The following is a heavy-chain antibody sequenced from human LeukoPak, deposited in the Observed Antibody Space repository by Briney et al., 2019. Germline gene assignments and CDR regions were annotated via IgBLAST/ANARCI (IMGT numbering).Heavy chain of an antibody. V-gene: IGHV1-46*01. Sequence: PGASVKASCKASGYTFSNYYMYWVRQAPGQGLEWMGIINPNGGMTAYAQKFRGRVIMTRETSTNTVYMELSSLTSEDTAVYYCARDFSRAELHSFEGDYWGQGTLVTVSS. J-gene: IGHJ4*02. CDR1: GYTFSNYY. D-gene: IGHD3-3*02. CDR3: ARDFSRAELHSFEGDY. CDR2: INPNGGMT.